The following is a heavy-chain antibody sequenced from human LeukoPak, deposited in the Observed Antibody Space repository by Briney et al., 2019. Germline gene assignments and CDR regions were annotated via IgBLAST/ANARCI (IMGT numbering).Heavy chain of an antibody. D-gene: IGHD1-26*01. Sequence: GASVKVSCKASGYTFTGYYMHWVRQAPGQGLEWMGWINPNSGGTNYAQKFQGRVTMTRDTSISTAYMELSRLRSEDTAVYYCARDYDEELRSQFDPWGQGTLVTVSS. CDR2: INPNSGGT. CDR3: ARDYDEELRSQFDP. V-gene: IGHV1-2*02. J-gene: IGHJ5*02. CDR1: GYTFTGYY.